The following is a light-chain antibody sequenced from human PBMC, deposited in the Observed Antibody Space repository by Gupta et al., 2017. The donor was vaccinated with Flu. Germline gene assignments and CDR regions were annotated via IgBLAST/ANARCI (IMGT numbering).Light chain of an antibody. CDR2: EDD. Sequence: NFMLTPPPSVSDSLGKTVTFSCTIRSGHIASTYVQWFQQRPGNSPIIVIYEDDQRPSGVPDRFSGSIASSSNSASLTISGVKTEDEADYYCQSYDSTNWVFGGGTKLTVL. V-gene: IGLV6-57*01. CDR3: QSYDSTNWV. J-gene: IGLJ3*02. CDR1: SGHIASTY.